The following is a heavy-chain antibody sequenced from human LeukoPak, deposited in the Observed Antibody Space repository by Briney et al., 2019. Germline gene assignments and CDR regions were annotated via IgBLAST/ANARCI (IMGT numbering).Heavy chain of an antibody. D-gene: IGHD4-23*01. V-gene: IGHV1-2*02. Sequence: ASVKVSCKASGYTFTGYYMHWVRQAPGQGLEWMGWINPNGGGTNYAQKFQGRVTMTRDTSISTAYMELSRLRSDDTAVYYCARVAGNAGLGAFDIWGQGTMVTVSS. J-gene: IGHJ3*02. CDR1: GYTFTGYY. CDR2: INPNGGGT. CDR3: ARVAGNAGLGAFDI.